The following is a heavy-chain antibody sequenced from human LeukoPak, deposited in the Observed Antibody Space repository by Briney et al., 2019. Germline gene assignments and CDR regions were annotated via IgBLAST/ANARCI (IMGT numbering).Heavy chain of an antibody. CDR1: GFTFSSYS. CDR2: ISSSSYI. V-gene: IGHV3-21*01. J-gene: IGHJ4*02. Sequence: GGSLRLSCAASGFTFSSYSMNWVRQAPGKGLEWVSSISSSSYIYYADSVKGRFTISRDNAKNSLYLQMNSLRAEDTAVYYCARVEAGTTSNFDYWGQGTLVTVSS. CDR3: ARVEAGTTSNFDY. D-gene: IGHD1-1*01.